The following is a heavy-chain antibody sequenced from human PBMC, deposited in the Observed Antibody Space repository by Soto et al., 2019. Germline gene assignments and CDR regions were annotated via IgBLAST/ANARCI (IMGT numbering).Heavy chain of an antibody. CDR2: ITGSGRDT. CDR3: AKNGLDNSPSAIDS. Sequence: GGSLRLSCAASGFTFRNNVLSWVRQAPGKGLDWVSGITGSGRDTYYADSVKGRFTISRDNSKNMVFLQMNSLRAEGTALYYCAKNGLDNSPSAIDSWGPGTLVTVSS. V-gene: IGHV3-23*01. D-gene: IGHD2-8*01. CDR1: GFTFRNNV. J-gene: IGHJ4*02.